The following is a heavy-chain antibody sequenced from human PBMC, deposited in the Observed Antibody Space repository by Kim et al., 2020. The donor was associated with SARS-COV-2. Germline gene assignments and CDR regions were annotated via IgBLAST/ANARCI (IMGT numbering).Heavy chain of an antibody. D-gene: IGHD3-22*01. Sequence: GGSLRLSCAASGFTFSYHWLHWVRQAPGKGLVWVSRINSDGRITTYADSVKGRFTISRDNRKNTLYLEMNNLRVEDTAFYYCARVPHYDSSGYYFDQCGQGTLVSVSP. CDR3: ARVPHYDSSGYYFDQ. J-gene: IGHJ4*02. CDR2: INSDGRIT. CDR1: GFTFSYHW. V-gene: IGHV3-74*01.